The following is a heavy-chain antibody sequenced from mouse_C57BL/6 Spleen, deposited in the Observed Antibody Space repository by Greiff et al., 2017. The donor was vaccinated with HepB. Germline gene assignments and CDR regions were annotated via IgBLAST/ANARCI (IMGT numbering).Heavy chain of an antibody. Sequence: EVKLMESGPGLVQPSQSLSLSCSVTGYSITSGYYWYWIRQFPGNKLEWTGYISYDGSNNYNPSLKNRIPITRDTSKNQFFLKWNSVTTEDTATYYGARDYDSFFAYWGQGTLVTVSA. CDR1: GYSITSGYY. D-gene: IGHD2-12*01. J-gene: IGHJ3*01. V-gene: IGHV3-6*01. CDR2: ISYDGSN. CDR3: ARDYDSFFAY.